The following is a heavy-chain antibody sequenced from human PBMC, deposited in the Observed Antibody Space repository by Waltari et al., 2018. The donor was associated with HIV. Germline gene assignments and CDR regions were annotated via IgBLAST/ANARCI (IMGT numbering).Heavy chain of an antibody. J-gene: IGHJ5*02. V-gene: IGHV1-2*06. CDR3: ARTTYYGSGSRNWFDP. D-gene: IGHD3-10*01. CDR2: INPNSGGT. CDR1: GYTFTGYY. Sequence: QVQLVQSGAEVKKPGASVKVSCKASGYTFTGYYMHWVRQAPGQGLEWMGRINPNSGGTNYAQEFQGRVTMTRDTSISTAYMELSRLRSDDTAVYYCARTTYYGSGSRNWFDPWGQGTLVTVSS.